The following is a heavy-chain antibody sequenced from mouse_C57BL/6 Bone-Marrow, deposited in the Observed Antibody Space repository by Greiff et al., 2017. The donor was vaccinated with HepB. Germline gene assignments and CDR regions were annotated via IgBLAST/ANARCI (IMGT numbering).Heavy chain of an antibody. D-gene: IGHD2-3*01. CDR3: PLYDPLAY. V-gene: IGHV14-4*01. CDR1: GFNIKDDY. CDR2: IDPENGDT. Sequence: EVQLQQSGAELVRPGASVKLSCTASGFNIKDDYMHWVKQRPEQGLEWIGWIDPENGDTEYASKFQGKATITADTSSNTAYLQLSSLTSEDTAVYYCPLYDPLAYWGQGTLVTVSA. J-gene: IGHJ3*01.